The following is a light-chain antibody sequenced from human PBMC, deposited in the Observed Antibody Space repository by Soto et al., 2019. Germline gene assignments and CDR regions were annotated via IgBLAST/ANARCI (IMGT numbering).Light chain of an antibody. CDR2: DNY. J-gene: IGLJ2*01. Sequence: QSALTQPPSVSAAPGQTVTISCSGSSSNIGNSYVSWYQQLPGTAPRLVIFDNYKRPSEIPDRFSGSKSVTSATLDITGLQPGDEADYYCGTWDSSLDAAVFGGGTKVTVL. CDR3: GTWDSSLDAAV. V-gene: IGLV1-51*01. CDR1: SSNIGNSY.